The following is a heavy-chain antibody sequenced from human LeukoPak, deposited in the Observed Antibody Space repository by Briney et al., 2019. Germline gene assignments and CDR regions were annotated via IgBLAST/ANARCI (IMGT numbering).Heavy chain of an antibody. D-gene: IGHD3-10*01. V-gene: IGHV3-48*01. Sequence: GGSLRLSCAASGFIFSSYEMNWVRQAPGKGLEWVSYIRSSSRTIYYADSVKGRFTISRDNAKNSLFLQMNSLRAEDTAVYYCARDGSGRVPEMSAPDYWGQGTLVTVSS. CDR1: GFIFSSYE. J-gene: IGHJ4*02. CDR3: ARDGSGRVPEMSAPDY. CDR2: IRSSSRTI.